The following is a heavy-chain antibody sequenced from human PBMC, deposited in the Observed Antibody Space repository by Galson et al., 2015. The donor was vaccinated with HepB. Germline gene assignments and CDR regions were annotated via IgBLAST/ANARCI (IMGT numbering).Heavy chain of an antibody. V-gene: IGHV3-9*01. CDR1: GFTFDDYA. Sequence: SLRLSCAGSGFTFDDYAIHWVRQAPGKGLEWVSGISWNSGTIDYADSVKGRFTISRDNAKNSLYLQVNSLRSEDTAFYYCAKDIRADSTSWPTFEYWGQGTLVTVS. CDR3: AKDIRADSTSWPTFEY. CDR2: ISWNSGTI. J-gene: IGHJ4*02. D-gene: IGHD6-13*01.